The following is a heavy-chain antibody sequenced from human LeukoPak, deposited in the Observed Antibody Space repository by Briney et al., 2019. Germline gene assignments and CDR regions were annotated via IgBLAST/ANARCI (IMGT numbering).Heavy chain of an antibody. Sequence: GGSLRLSCAASGFTFSSYAMSWVRQAPGKGLEWVSAISGSGGSTYYADSVKGRFTISRDNSKNTLYLQMNSLRAEDTAVYYCAKDRNPRYDIPGGNWLDPWGQGTLVTVSS. CDR3: AKDRNPRYDIPGGNWLDP. V-gene: IGHV3-23*01. J-gene: IGHJ5*02. CDR2: ISGSGGST. CDR1: GFTFSSYA. D-gene: IGHD3-9*01.